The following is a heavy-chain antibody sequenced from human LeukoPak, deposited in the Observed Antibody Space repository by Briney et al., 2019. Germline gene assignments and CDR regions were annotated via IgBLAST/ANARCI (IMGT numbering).Heavy chain of an antibody. J-gene: IGHJ4*02. V-gene: IGHV4-38-2*02. D-gene: IGHD3-10*01. CDR1: GGSISSYY. CDR3: ARASYGSGIDY. Sequence: SETLSLTCTVSGGSISSYYWGWLRQPPGKGLEWIGSIYHSGSTYYNPSLKSRVTISVDTSKNQFSLKLSSVTAADTAVYYCARASYGSGIDYWGQGTLVTVSS. CDR2: IYHSGST.